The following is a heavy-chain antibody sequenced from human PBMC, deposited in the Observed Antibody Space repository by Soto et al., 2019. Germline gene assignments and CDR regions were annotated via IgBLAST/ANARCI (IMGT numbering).Heavy chain of an antibody. CDR1: GVRLRNYR. Sequence: PVGSLIRPCSSSGVRLRNYRWHWVRQTPGRGLVWVSRIDSDGSDTTYADSVKGRFTISRDNAKNTLFLQMNSLRAADSAVYYCAREFGDNWNYEAYWVQGTSVTVSS. V-gene: IGHV3-74*01. CDR3: AREFGDNWNYEAY. CDR2: IDSDGSDT. D-gene: IGHD1-7*01. J-gene: IGHJ4*02.